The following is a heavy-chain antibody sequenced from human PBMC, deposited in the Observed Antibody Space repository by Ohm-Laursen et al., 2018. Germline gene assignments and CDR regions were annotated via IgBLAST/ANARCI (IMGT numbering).Heavy chain of an antibody. V-gene: IGHV3-7*01. CDR3: ARSGGASPDY. CDR1: GFTFSSYG. CDR2: LKQDESEK. J-gene: IGHJ4*02. Sequence: SLRLSCAASGFTFSSYGMHWVRQAPGKGLEWVANLKQDESEKYYVDSVRGRFTISRDNAKNLLYLQMNSLRVEDTAVYYCARSGGASPDYWGQGALVTVSS.